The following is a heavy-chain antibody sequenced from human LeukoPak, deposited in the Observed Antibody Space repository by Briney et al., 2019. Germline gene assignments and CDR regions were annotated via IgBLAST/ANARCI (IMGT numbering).Heavy chain of an antibody. V-gene: IGHV3-23*01. CDR1: GFTFSTYA. D-gene: IGHD3-9*01. J-gene: IGHJ4*02. Sequence: TGGSLRLSCAASGFTFSTYAMHWVRQAPGKGLEWVSAISGSGGSTYYADSVKGRFTISRDNSKNTLYLQMNSLRAEDTAVYYCAKALGYFFDYWGQGTLVTVSS. CDR2: ISGSGGST. CDR3: AKALGYFFDY.